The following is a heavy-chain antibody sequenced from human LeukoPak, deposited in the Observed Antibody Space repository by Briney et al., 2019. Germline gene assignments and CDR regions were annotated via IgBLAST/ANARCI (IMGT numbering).Heavy chain of an antibody. CDR3: ARGGNVDAN. Sequence: GGSLRLSCAASGFTFSSYAMHWVRQAPGKGLEWVAVISYDGSNKYYADSVKGRFTISRDNSKNTLYLQMNSLRAEDTAVYYCARGGNVDANWGQGTLVTVSS. CDR1: GFTFSSYA. CDR2: ISYDGSNK. V-gene: IGHV3-30*04. D-gene: IGHD4-23*01. J-gene: IGHJ4*02.